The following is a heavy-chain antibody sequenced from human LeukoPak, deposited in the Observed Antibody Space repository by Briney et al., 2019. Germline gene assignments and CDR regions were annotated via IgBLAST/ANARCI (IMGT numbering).Heavy chain of an antibody. CDR1: GFTFSNAW. J-gene: IGHJ4*02. V-gene: IGHV3-15*01. D-gene: IGHD5-18*01. CDR2: IKSKTDGGTT. Sequence: PGGSLRLSCAASGFTFSNAWMSWVRQAPGKGLEWVGRIKSKTDGGTTDYAAPVKGRFTISRDESKNTLYLQMNSLKTEDTAVYYCTTQLDTATRVAFDYWGQGTLVTVSS. CDR3: TTQLDTATRVAFDY.